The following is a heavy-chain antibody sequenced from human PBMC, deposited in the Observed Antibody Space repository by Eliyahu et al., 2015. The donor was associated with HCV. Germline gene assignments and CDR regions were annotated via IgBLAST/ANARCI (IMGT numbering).Heavy chain of an antibody. CDR3: ARDGRTELYYMDV. J-gene: IGHJ6*03. Sequence: EVQLVESGGGLVQPGGSLRLSCAASGFXFSSYWMXWVRQAPGKGLEWVANIKQDGSEKYYVDSVKGRFTISRDNAKNSLYLQMNSLRAEDTAVYYCARDGRTELYYMDVWGKGTTVTVSS. CDR2: IKQDGSEK. V-gene: IGHV3-7*03. CDR1: GFXFSSYW. D-gene: IGHD1-14*01.